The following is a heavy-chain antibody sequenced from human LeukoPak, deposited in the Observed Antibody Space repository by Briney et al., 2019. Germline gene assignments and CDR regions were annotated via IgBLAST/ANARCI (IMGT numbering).Heavy chain of an antibody. D-gene: IGHD3-22*01. Sequence: PSETLSLTCTVSGGSISSGGYYWSWIRQPAGKGLEWIGRIYTSGSTNYNPSLKSRVTMSVDTSKNQFSLKLSSVTAADTAVYYCARGTYYYDSSGYFDYWGQGTLVTVSS. CDR1: GGSISSGGYY. J-gene: IGHJ4*02. V-gene: IGHV4-61*02. CDR3: ARGTYYYDSSGYFDY. CDR2: IYTSGST.